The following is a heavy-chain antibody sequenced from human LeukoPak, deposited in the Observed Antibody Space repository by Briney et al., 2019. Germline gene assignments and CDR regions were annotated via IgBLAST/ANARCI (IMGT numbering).Heavy chain of an antibody. D-gene: IGHD6-19*01. CDR3: AKDLRSSKGGYFFDS. CDR1: ASTFITSA. Sequence: GGSLRLSCTASASTFITSAMSWVRQVPGGGLQWVSGISADGETSYYADSVRGRFTISRDNSKTSLYLHMISLSAEDTGVYYCAKDLRSSKGGYFFDSWGQGTLVTVS. CDR2: ISADGETS. V-gene: IGHV3-23*01. J-gene: IGHJ4*02.